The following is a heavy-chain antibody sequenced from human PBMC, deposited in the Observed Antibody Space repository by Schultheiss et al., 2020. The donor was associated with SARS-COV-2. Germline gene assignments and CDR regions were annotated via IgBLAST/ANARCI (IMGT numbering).Heavy chain of an antibody. V-gene: IGHV6-1*01. D-gene: IGHD6-13*01. CDR1: GDSVSSNSAA. Sequence: SETLSLTFAISGDSVSSNSAAWNWIRQSPSRGLEWLGRTYYRSKWYNDYAVSVKSRITINPDTSKNQFSLQLNSVTPEDTAVYYCARVGAKGIAAAGQIDYWGQGTLVTVSS. CDR2: TYYRSKWYN. J-gene: IGHJ4*02. CDR3: ARVGAKGIAAAGQIDY.